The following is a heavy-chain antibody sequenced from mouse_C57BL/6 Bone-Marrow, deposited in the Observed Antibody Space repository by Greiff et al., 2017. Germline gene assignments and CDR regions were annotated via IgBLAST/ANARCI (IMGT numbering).Heavy chain of an antibody. V-gene: IGHV5-12*01. J-gene: IGHJ3*01. CDR3: ASGGFAY. CDR2: ISNGGGSS. Sequence: EVKLVESGGGLVQPGGSLTLSCAASGFTFRDYYMYWVRQTPEQRLEWVAYISNGGGSSYYPDTVKGRFTISRDNATNPLYLQMSRLKSEDTARYYCASGGFAYWGQGTLVTVSA. CDR1: GFTFRDYY.